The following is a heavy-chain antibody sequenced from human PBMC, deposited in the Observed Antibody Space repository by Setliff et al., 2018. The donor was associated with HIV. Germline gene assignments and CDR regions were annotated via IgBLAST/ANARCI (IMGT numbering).Heavy chain of an antibody. Sequence: GGSLRLSCAASGLTFANTWMSWVRQTPGKGLEWVGRIKTEAEGYATAYAASVKGRFTISRDDSKNTAYLQMNSLKTEDTAIYYCTRPQYIYDNSDSDNWGQGALVTVSS. CDR2: IKTEAEGYAT. V-gene: IGHV3-73*01. CDR1: GLTFANTW. J-gene: IGHJ4*02. D-gene: IGHD3-22*01. CDR3: TRPQYIYDNSDSDN.